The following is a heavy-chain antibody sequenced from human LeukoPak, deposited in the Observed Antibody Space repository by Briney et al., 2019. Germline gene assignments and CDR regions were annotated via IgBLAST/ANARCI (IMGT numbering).Heavy chain of an antibody. CDR1: GFTFSSYA. V-gene: IGHV3-23*01. D-gene: IGHD3-22*01. Sequence: GGSLRLSCAASGFTFSSYAMSWVRQAPGKGLEWVSAISGSGGSTYYADSVKGRFTISRDNSKNTLYLQMNSLRAEDTAVYYCAKDPRWYYDSSGYPAPHSSGYPGDYWGQGTLVTVSS. CDR2: ISGSGGST. J-gene: IGHJ4*02. CDR3: AKDPRWYYDSSGYPAPHSSGYPGDY.